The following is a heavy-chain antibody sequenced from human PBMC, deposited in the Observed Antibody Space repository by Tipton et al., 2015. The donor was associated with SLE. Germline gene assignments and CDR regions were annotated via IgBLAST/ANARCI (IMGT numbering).Heavy chain of an antibody. Sequence: TLSLTYTVSGGSISSSSYYWSWIRQPPGRVLEWIGNIYHSGSTNYNPSLKSRVTMSVDMPNNQFSLKLTSVTAADTAVYYCARHDDDYGWGIYRPAAFDIWGRGTMVTVSS. CDR2: IYHSGST. J-gene: IGHJ3*02. D-gene: IGHD3-16*02. V-gene: IGHV4-61*01. CDR1: GGSISSSSYY. CDR3: ARHDDDYGWGIYRPAAFDI.